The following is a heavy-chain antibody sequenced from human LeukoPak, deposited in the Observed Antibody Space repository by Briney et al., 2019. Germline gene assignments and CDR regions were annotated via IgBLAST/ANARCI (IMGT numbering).Heavy chain of an antibody. CDR1: GFLFEEYG. CDR2: ISWNGLSI. D-gene: IGHD2-21*02. Sequence: GGSLRLSCEASGFLFEEYGMSWIRQRPGKGLEWVAGISWNGLSIHYADPVKGRFTISRDDAKKSLFLHMDGLSAEDTAFYYCARRGGYCSGDCYPDNWGQGTLVTVSS. CDR3: ARRGGYCSGDCYPDN. V-gene: IGHV3-20*04. J-gene: IGHJ4*02.